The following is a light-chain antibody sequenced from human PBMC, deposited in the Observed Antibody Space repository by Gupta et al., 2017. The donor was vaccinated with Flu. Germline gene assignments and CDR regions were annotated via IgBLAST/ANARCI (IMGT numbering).Light chain of an antibody. J-gene: IGLJ3*02. CDR2: EVS. CDR1: SSDVGGYNY. Sequence: SALTPPASVSGSPGPSITISCTGTSSDVGGYNYVSWYQQHPGKAPKLMIYEVSKRPSGVSNRVSGSKSGNTASLTISGLQAEDEADYYCSSYTSSSTRVFGGGTKLTVL. CDR3: SSYTSSSTRV. V-gene: IGLV2-14*01.